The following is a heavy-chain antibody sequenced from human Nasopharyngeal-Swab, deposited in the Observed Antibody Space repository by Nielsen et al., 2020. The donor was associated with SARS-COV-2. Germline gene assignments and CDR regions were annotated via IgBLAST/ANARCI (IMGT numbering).Heavy chain of an antibody. J-gene: IGHJ4*02. Sequence: SETLSLTCTISGGSIGSYYWTWIRQHPGKGLEWIGCIYYSGSTDYNPSLKGRLTISLDTSKNQFFLRLSSVTAADTAVYYCARGGSTGWNPFDDWGPGTLVTVSS. V-gene: IGHV4-31*03. D-gene: IGHD6-19*01. CDR3: ARGGSTGWNPFDD. CDR2: IYYSGST. CDR1: GGSIGSYY.